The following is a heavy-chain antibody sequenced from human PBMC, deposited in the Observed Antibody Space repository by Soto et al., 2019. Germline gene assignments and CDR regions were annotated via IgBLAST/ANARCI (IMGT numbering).Heavy chain of an antibody. CDR3: ARYSLRYCSSTSCYAGFDC. Sequence: ASVKVSCKASGYTFTSYAMHWVRQAPGQRLEWMGWINAGNGNTKYSQKFQGRVTITRDTSASTAYMELSSLRSEDTAVYYCARYSLRYCSSTSCYAGFDCWGQGTLVTVSS. CDR1: GYTFTSYA. D-gene: IGHD2-2*01. J-gene: IGHJ4*02. V-gene: IGHV1-3*01. CDR2: INAGNGNT.